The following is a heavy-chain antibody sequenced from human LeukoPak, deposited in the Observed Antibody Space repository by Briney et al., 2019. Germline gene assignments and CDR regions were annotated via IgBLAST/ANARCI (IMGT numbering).Heavy chain of an antibody. J-gene: IGHJ4*02. D-gene: IGHD3-22*01. CDR1: GFTFSSYW. Sequence: PGGSLRLSCAASGFTFSSYWMSWVRQAPGKGLEWVANIKQDGSEKYYVDSMKGRFTISRDNAKNSLYLQMNSLRAEDTAVYYCARGKYYHDSTGYYPGGDYWGQGTLVTVSS. CDR3: ARGKYYHDSTGYYPGGDY. CDR2: IKQDGSEK. V-gene: IGHV3-7*01.